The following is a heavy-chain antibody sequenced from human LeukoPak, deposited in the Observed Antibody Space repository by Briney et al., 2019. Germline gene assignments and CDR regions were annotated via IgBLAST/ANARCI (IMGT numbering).Heavy chain of an antibody. Sequence: SETLSLTCTVSGGSISSGSYYWSWIRQPAGKGLEWIGSIYYSGSTYYNPSLKSRVTISVDTSKNQFSLKLSSVTAADTAVYYCARHGYYYDSSIDYWGQGTLVTVSS. CDR2: IYYSGST. V-gene: IGHV4-39*01. D-gene: IGHD3-22*01. CDR3: ARHGYYYDSSIDY. J-gene: IGHJ4*02. CDR1: GGSISSGSYY.